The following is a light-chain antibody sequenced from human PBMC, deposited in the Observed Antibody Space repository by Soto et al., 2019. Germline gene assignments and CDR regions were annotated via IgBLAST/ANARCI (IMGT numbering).Light chain of an antibody. J-gene: IGKJ1*01. CDR3: QQYNSYWT. V-gene: IGKV1-5*01. CDR2: DAS. CDR1: QSISSW. Sequence: DIQMTQSPSSLCACVGGGVAVTCRASQSISSWLAWYQQKPGKAPKLLIYDASSLESGVPSRFSGSGSGTEFTLTISSLQPDDFATYYCQQYNSYWTFGQGTKVDIK.